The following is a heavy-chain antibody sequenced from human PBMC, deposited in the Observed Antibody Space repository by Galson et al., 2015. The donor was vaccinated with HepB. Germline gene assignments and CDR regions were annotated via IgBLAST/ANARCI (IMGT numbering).Heavy chain of an antibody. CDR3: ARESSRGRLDP. J-gene: IGHJ5*02. Sequence: SETLSLTCAVYGGSFSGYYWSWIRQPPGKGLEWIGEINHSGSTNYNPSLKSRVTISVDTSKNQFSLKLSSVTAADTAVYYCARESSRGRLDPWGQGTLVTVSS. CDR2: INHSGST. D-gene: IGHD6-13*01. V-gene: IGHV4-34*01. CDR1: GGSFSGYY.